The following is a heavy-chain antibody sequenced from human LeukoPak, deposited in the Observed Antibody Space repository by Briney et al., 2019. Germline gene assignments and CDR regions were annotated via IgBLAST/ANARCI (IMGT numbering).Heavy chain of an antibody. D-gene: IGHD5-12*01. CDR1: GFTFSTYE. V-gene: IGHV3-53*04. Sequence: PGGSLRLSCAASGFTFSTYEMNWVRQAPGKGLEWVSVIYSDDSTYYADSVKGRFTISRHNSKNTLYLQMNSLRAEDTAVYYCARGGYSGYDRDAFDIWGQGTMVTVSS. CDR3: ARGGYSGYDRDAFDI. J-gene: IGHJ3*02. CDR2: IYSDDST.